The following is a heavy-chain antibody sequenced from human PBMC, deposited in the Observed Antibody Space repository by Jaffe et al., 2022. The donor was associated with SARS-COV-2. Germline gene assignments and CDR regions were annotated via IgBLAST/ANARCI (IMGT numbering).Heavy chain of an antibody. V-gene: IGHV3-9*01. Sequence: EGHLVESGGGLAQPGRSLRLSCAASGFKFDDYAMHWVRQAPGKGLEWISGISWNSGDIGYADSVKGRFIISRDNTKSSVYLQMNSLRAEDTALYYCAKDQRYYQSTGGFDPWGQGTLVTVSS. D-gene: IGHD3-22*01. J-gene: IGHJ5*02. CDR3: AKDQRYYQSTGGFDP. CDR1: GFKFDDYA. CDR2: ISWNSGDI.